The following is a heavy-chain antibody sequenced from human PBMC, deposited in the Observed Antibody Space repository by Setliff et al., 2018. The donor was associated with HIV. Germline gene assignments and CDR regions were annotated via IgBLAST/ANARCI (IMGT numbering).Heavy chain of an antibody. V-gene: IGHV4-4*02. J-gene: IGHJ6*02. D-gene: IGHD3-22*01. CDR2: IYHSGST. CDR3: ARSRTSSGYYGVTGYGMDV. CDR1: GGSISSRNW. Sequence: SETLSLTCAVSGGSISSRNWWSWVRQPPGKGLEWIGEIYHSGSTNYNPSLKSRVTISVDTSKNQFSLKLSSATAADTAVYYCARSRTSSGYYGVTGYGMDVWGQGTTVTVSS.